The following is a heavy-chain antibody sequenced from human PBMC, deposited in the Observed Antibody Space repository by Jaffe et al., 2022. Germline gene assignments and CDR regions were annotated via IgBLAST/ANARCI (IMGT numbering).Heavy chain of an antibody. CDR3: ARAPYSGSYSPHFDY. D-gene: IGHD1-26*01. Sequence: QVQLVQSGAEVKKPGASVKVSCKASGYTFTSYYMHWVRQAPGQGLEWMGIINPSGGSTSYAQKFQGRVTMTRDTSTSTVYMELSSLRSEDTAVYYCARAPYSGSYSPHFDYWGQGTLVTVSS. V-gene: IGHV1-46*01. CDR2: INPSGGST. J-gene: IGHJ4*02. CDR1: GYTFTSYY.